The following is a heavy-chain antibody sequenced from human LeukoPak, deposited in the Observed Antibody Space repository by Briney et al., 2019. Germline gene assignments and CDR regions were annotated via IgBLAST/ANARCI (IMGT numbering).Heavy chain of an antibody. V-gene: IGHV3-23*01. CDR3: AKDGRNDRLVIIIVAPLDGMDV. CDR2: ISGSDDST. D-gene: IGHD3-9*01. Sequence: GGSLRLSCAASGFTFTNYAMTWVRQAPGKGLEWISTISGSDDSTYYADSVKGRFTISRDNSKNTLYLQMNSLRAEDTAVYYCAKDGRNDRLVIIIVAPLDGMDVWGQGTTVTVSS. J-gene: IGHJ6*02. CDR1: GFTFTNYA.